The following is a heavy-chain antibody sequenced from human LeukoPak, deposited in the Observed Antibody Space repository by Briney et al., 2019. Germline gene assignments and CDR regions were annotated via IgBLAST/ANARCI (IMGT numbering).Heavy chain of an antibody. J-gene: IGHJ3*02. D-gene: IGHD2-2*01. Sequence: PSETLSLTCTVSGGSISSSSYYWGWIRQPPGKGLEWIGSIYYSGSSYYNPSLKSRVTISVDTSKNQCSLKLSSVTAADTAVYYCARDLYCSSTSCADDAFDIWGQGTMVTVSS. V-gene: IGHV4-39*07. CDR3: ARDLYCSSTSCADDAFDI. CDR1: GGSISSSSYY. CDR2: IYYSGSS.